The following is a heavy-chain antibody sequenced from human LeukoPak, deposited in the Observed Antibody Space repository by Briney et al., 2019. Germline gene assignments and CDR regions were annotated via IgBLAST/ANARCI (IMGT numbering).Heavy chain of an antibody. D-gene: IGHD3-3*01. V-gene: IGHV1-2*02. CDR2: INPNSGGT. Sequence: ASVKVSCKASRYTFTGYYMHWVRQAPGQGLEWMGWINPNSGGTNYAQKFQGRVTMTRDTSISTAYMELSRLRSDDTAVYYCARENLGIFGVVIMYYWGQGTLVTVSS. J-gene: IGHJ4*02. CDR3: ARENLGIFGVVIMYY. CDR1: RYTFTGYY.